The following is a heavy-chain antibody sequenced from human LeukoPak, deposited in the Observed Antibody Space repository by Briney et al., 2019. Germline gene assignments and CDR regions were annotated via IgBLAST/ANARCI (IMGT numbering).Heavy chain of an antibody. V-gene: IGHV3-33*01. CDR1: GFTFSSYG. CDR3: ARAAYDSSGYLTL. J-gene: IGHJ4*02. D-gene: IGHD3-22*01. CDR2: IWYDGSNK. Sequence: GRSLRLSRAASGFTFSSYGMHWVRQAPGKGLEWVAVIWYDGSNKYYEDSVKGRFTISRDNSKNKLYLQMNSLRAEDTAVYYCARAAYDSSGYLTLWGQGTLVTASS.